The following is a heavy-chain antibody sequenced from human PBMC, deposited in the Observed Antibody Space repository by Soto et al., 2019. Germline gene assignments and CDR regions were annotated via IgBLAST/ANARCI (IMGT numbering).Heavy chain of an antibody. CDR3: ATDFAWAFDY. CDR2: ISSNSRFI. V-gene: IGHV3-48*02. J-gene: IGHJ4*02. Sequence: EVQLVESGGGLVQPGGSLRLSCVGSGFTFSSYGMNWVRQAPGKGLEWVSYISSNSRFIHYADSVKGRFTISRDNPKNSLYLQMNSLRDEDTSVYYCATDFAWAFDYWGQGTLLTVSP. D-gene: IGHD1-26*01. CDR1: GFTFSSYG.